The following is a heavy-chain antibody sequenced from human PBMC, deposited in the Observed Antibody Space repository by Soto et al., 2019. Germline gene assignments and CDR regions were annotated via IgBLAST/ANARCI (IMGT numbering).Heavy chain of an antibody. CDR3: ARHSNRSYGLYYFDY. V-gene: IGHV4-59*08. D-gene: IGHD1-26*01. J-gene: IGHJ4*02. Sequence: TSETLSLTCTVSGGSVSSYYWSWIRQSPGKGLEWIWYIYYSGSTKYKPSLKSRVTISVDTSKNQFSLKVSSATAADTAVYYCARHSNRSYGLYYFDYWGLGALVTVSS. CDR1: GGSVSSYY. CDR2: IYYSGST.